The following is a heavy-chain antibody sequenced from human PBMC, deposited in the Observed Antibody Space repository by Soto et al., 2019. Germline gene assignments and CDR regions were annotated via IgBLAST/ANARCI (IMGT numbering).Heavy chain of an antibody. CDR2: ISYDGSNK. D-gene: IGHD5-18*01. Sequence: GVSIRLSCAASGGNFVGYGMHWISKTPGKGLEWVAVISYDGSNKYYADSVKGRFTISRDNSKNTLYLQMNSLRAEDTAVYYCAKFEDTAMVFDYRGQGTLVTVSS. V-gene: IGHV3-30*18. J-gene: IGHJ4*02. CDR3: AKFEDTAMVFDY. CDR1: GGNFVGYG.